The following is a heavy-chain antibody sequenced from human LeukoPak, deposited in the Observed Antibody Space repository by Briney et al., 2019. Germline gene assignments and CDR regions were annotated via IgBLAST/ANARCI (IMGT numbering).Heavy chain of an antibody. J-gene: IGHJ4*02. V-gene: IGHV4-38-2*01. Sequence: GSLRLSCAASGFTFSDYYMSWIRQAPGKGLEWIGSIYYSGSTYYNPSLKSRVTISVDTSRNQFSLKLSSVTAADTAVYYCARVAYSGYDGYYFDYWGQGTLVTVSS. D-gene: IGHD5-12*01. CDR2: IYYSGST. CDR1: GFTFSDYY. CDR3: ARVAYSGYDGYYFDY.